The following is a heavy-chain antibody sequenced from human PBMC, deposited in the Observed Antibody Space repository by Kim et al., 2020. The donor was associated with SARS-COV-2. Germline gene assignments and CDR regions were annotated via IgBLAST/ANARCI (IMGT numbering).Heavy chain of an antibody. CDR2: K. J-gene: IGHJ4*02. V-gene: IGHV3-7*01. CDR3: ARSVTASFDY. D-gene: IGHD4-4*01. Sequence: KYYVYSGKGRFTISRDNANNSLYLQMNSLRAEDTAVYYCARSVTASFDYWGQGTLVTVSS.